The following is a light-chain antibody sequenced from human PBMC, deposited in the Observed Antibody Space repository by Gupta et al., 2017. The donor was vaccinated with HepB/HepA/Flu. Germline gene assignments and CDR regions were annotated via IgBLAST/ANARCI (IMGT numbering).Light chain of an antibody. J-gene: IGKJ5*01. CDR2: DAS. CDR1: QSVSNR. V-gene: IGKV3-11*01. Sequence: EIVLTQSPATLSLSPGERATLSCRASQSVSNRLAWYQQKRGQAPRLLIYDASNRAAGIPARFSGSGSRKDLTLTISSREHEDFAGYYCHQHDNWSPITFGQGTRLEIK. CDR3: HQHDNWSPIT.